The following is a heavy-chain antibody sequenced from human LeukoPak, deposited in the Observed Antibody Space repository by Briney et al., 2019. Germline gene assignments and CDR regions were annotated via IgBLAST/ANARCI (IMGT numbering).Heavy chain of an antibody. D-gene: IGHD3-22*01. CDR2: INQSGST. CDR1: GGSFSGYY. J-gene: IGHJ4*02. V-gene: IGHV4-34*01. CDR3: ARAFYYYDSSGYFIPPYFDY. Sequence: SETLSLTCAVYGGSFSGYYWSWIRQPPGKGLEWVGEINQSGSTNYNPSLKSRVTISVDTSKNQFSLKLSSVTAADTAVYYCARAFYYYDSSGYFIPPYFDYWGQGTLVTVSS.